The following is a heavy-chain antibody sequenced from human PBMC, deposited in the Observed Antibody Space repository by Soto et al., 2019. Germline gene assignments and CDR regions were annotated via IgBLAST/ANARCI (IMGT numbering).Heavy chain of an antibody. D-gene: IGHD3-22*01. CDR3: AKDPYYYDSSLGY. CDR2: ISGSGGST. V-gene: IGHV3-23*01. Sequence: PGGSLRLSCAASGFTFSSYAMSWVRQAPGKGLEWVSAISGSGGSTYYADSVKGRFTVSRDNSKNTLYLQMNILRAEDTAVYYCAKDPYYYDSSLGYWGQGTLVTVSS. CDR1: GFTFSSYA. J-gene: IGHJ4*02.